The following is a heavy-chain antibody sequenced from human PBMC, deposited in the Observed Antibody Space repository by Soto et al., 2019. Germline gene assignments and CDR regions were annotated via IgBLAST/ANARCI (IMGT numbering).Heavy chain of an antibody. CDR3: ARASAGSGKNNWFDP. CDR1: GGSVSSHY. CDR2: IYYTGST. Sequence: QVQLQESGPGLVRPSETLSLTCTVSGGSVSSHYWSWIRQPPGKGLEWIGYIYYTGSTYYNPSLKSRVTMSLDTSRNQLLLQLNSVTAAATAVYYCARASAGSGKNNWFDPWGQGTLVTVSS. V-gene: IGHV4-59*02. J-gene: IGHJ5*02. D-gene: IGHD3-10*01.